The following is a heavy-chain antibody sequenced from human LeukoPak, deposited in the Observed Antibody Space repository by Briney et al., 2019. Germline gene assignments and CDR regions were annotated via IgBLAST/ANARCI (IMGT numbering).Heavy chain of an antibody. CDR1: GFTFSSYW. V-gene: IGHV3-7*01. D-gene: IGHD2-15*01. Sequence: GGSLRLSCAASGFTFSSYWMSWVRQAPGKGLEWVANIKQDGSEKYYVDSVKGRFTISRDNAKNSLYLQMNSLRAEDTAVYYCARGRVYCSGGSCYYFDYWGQGTLVTVSS. CDR3: ARGRVYCSGGSCYYFDY. J-gene: IGHJ4*02. CDR2: IKQDGSEK.